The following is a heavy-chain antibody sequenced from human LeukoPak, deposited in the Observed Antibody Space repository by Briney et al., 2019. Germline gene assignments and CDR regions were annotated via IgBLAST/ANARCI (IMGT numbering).Heavy chain of an antibody. V-gene: IGHV3-53*05. D-gene: IGHD3-22*01. CDR1: GFTVSSNY. CDR2: IYSGGNT. J-gene: IGHJ4*02. CDR3: ARDGGLDSSGPFDY. Sequence: PGGSLRLSYAASGFTVSSNYMSWVRQAPGKGLEWVSVIYSGGNTYYADSVKGRFTISRDNSKNTLYLQMNSLRAEDTAVYYCARDGGLDSSGPFDYWGQGTLVTVSS.